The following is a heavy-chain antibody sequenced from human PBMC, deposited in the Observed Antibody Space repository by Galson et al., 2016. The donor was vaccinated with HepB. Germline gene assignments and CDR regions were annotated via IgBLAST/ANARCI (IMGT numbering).Heavy chain of an antibody. CDR3: AKGLRFSYYYGMDV. V-gene: IGHV3-9*01. CDR1: GFTFGDYA. CDR2: ISRNSGTI. J-gene: IGHJ6*02. Sequence: SLRLSCAASGFTFGDYAMHWVRQAPGKGLEWVSGISRNSGTIGYADSVKGRFTMSRDNAKNFLYLQMNSLRAEDTALYYCAKGLRFSYYYGMDVWGQGTTVTVSS. D-gene: IGHD5-12*01.